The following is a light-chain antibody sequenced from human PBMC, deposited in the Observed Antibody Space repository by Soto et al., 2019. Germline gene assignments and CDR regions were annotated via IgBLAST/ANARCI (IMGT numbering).Light chain of an antibody. CDR1: SSDVGGYNY. CDR3: SSYAGSNSVV. Sequence: QSVLTQPPSASGSPGQSVTISCTGTSSDVGGYNYVSWYQQHPGKAPKLMIYDVTKRPSGVPDRFSGSKSGNTASLTVSGLQAEDEADYYCSSYAGSNSVVFGGGTQVTVL. CDR2: DVT. J-gene: IGLJ2*01. V-gene: IGLV2-8*01.